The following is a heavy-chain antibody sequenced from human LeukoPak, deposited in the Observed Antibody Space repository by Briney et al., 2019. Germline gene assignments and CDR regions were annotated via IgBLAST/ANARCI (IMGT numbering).Heavy chain of an antibody. Sequence: GGSLRLSCAASGFTFDDYALFWVRQAPGKGLEGVSGINWNSGSVDFADSVKGRFTTSRDNAKNSLYLQMNSLRAEDTALYYCAKGTGGYYGPFDSWGQGTLVTVSS. CDR1: GFTFDDYA. CDR3: AKGTGGYYGPFDS. D-gene: IGHD3-22*01. CDR2: INWNSGSV. V-gene: IGHV3-9*01. J-gene: IGHJ4*02.